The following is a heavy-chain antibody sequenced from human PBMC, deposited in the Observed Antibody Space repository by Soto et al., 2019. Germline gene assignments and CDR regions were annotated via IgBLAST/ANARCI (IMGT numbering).Heavy chain of an antibody. V-gene: IGHV4-38-2*01. D-gene: IGHD3-22*01. Sequence: PSETLSLTCAVSGYSISSGYYWGWIRQPPGKGLEWIGSIYHSGSTYYNPSLKSRVTISVDTSKNQFSLKLSSVTAADTAVYYCARTYYYDSSGYLVRGVFDYWGQGTLVTVSS. CDR2: IYHSGST. CDR3: ARTYYYDSSGYLVRGVFDY. J-gene: IGHJ4*02. CDR1: GYSISSGYY.